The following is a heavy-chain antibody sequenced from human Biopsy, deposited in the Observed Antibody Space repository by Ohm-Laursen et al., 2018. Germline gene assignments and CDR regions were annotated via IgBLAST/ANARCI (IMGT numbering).Heavy chain of an antibody. V-gene: IGHV4-59*02. Sequence: SDTLSLTCTVSGDSVTKYYWSWIRQPPGKGLEWIGHIYYSVMTNYNPSLQSRVSISVDTSRNQVSLTLSSVTAADTAVYYCARGTNYYGSGRNRHWFDPWGQGTQVTVSS. D-gene: IGHD3-10*01. J-gene: IGHJ5*02. CDR1: GDSVTKYY. CDR3: ARGTNYYGSGRNRHWFDP. CDR2: IYYSVMT.